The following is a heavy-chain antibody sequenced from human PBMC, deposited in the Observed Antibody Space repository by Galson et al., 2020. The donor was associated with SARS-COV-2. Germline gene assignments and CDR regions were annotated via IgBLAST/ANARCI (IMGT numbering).Heavy chain of an antibody. CDR3: ARDVHLLLEPSKLLAAMSPLVRRWGAFDI. CDR2: ISSSSSTI. V-gene: IGHV3-48*02. J-gene: IGHJ3*02. Sequence: QAGGSLRLSCAASGFTFSSYSMNWVRQAPGKGLEWVSYISSSSSTIYYADSVKGRFTISRDNAKNSLYLQMNSLRDEDTAVYYCARDVHLLLEPSKLLAAMSPLVRRWGAFDIWGQGTMVTVSS. CDR1: GFTFSSYS. D-gene: IGHD5-18*01.